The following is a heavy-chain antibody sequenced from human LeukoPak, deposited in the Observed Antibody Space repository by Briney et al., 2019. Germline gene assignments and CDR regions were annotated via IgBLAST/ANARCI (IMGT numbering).Heavy chain of an antibody. Sequence: AGGSLRLSCAASGFTFDDYAMHWVRQAPGKGLEWVSSISWNSGSIGYADSVKGRFTISRDNAKNSLYLQMNSLRAEDMALYYCAKDTGGKLDYWGQGTLVTVSS. CDR1: GFTFDDYA. J-gene: IGHJ4*02. CDR3: AKDTGGKLDY. D-gene: IGHD4-23*01. CDR2: ISWNSGSI. V-gene: IGHV3-9*03.